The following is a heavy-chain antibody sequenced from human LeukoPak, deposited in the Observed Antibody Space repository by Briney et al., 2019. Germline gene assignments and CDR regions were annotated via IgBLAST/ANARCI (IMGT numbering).Heavy chain of an antibody. J-gene: IGHJ4*02. D-gene: IGHD6-19*01. CDR1: GSSISSNNYY. V-gene: IGHV4-39*01. Sequence: KPSETLSLTCTVSGSSISSNNYYWCWVRQPPGKVLEWIGNIYSSGNTYYNASLKSRVTIYIDTSKNQFYLTLSSVTAADTAVYYCARVRSSGWFEVSNWGQGTMVTVSS. CDR3: ARVRSSGWFEVSN. CDR2: IYSSGNT.